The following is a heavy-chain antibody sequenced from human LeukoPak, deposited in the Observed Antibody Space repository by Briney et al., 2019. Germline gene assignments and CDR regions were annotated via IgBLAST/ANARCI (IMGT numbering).Heavy chain of an antibody. J-gene: IGHJ4*02. CDR1: GGSISSSSYY. CDR2: IYYSGST. CDR3: ASYYNVVFDY. V-gene: IGHV4-39*01. Sequence: SETLSLTCTVSGGSISSSSYYWGWIRQPPGKGLEWIGSIYYSGSTYYNPSLKSRVTISVDTSKNRFSLKLSSVTAADTAVYYCASYYNVVFDYWGQGTLVTVSS. D-gene: IGHD3-10*01.